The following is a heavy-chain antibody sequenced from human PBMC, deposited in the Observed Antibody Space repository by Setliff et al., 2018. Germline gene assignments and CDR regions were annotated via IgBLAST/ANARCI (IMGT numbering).Heavy chain of an antibody. Sequence: HPGGSLRLSCAGSGFTFASYAIVWVRQAPDKGLEWAASISTRGDIKNYGVSVKARFTVSRDNSKNVAFLEMSRLRGEDTAVYYCTTGLQTPVIWGSTRGAYDLWGQGTMVTVSS. CDR3: TTGLQTPVIWGSTRGAYDL. J-gene: IGHJ3*01. D-gene: IGHD3-16*01. CDR1: GFTFASYA. CDR2: ISTRGDIK. V-gene: IGHV3-30-3*01.